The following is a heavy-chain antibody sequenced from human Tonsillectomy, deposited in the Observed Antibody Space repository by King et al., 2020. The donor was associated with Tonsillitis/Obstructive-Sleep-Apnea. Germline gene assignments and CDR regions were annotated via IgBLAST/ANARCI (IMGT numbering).Heavy chain of an antibody. V-gene: IGHV1-69*04. CDR1: GGPFSGYA. CDR2: IIPIFNIA. Sequence: QLVQSGAEVKKPGSSVKVSCKASGGPFSGYAINWVRQAPGQGLEWMGRIIPIFNIANYAQKFQGRVTITADKSTSTAYMELNSLRSEDTSMYYCARDAGYCSNTSWYNQLYYWGQGTLAAVSS. CDR3: ARDAGYCSNTSWYNQLYY. D-gene: IGHD2-2*02. J-gene: IGHJ4*02.